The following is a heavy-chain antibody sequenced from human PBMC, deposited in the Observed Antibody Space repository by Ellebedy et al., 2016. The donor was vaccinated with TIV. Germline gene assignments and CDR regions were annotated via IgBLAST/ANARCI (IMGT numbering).Heavy chain of an antibody. Sequence: GGSLRLSCAASGFTFSDYYMSWVRQAPGKGLEWVSYISSSSSTIYYADSVKGRFTISRDNAKNSLYLQMNSLRDEDTAVYYCAREYWSHWYFDLWGRGTLVTVSS. V-gene: IGHV3-11*04. D-gene: IGHD2-8*02. CDR2: ISSSSSTI. CDR3: AREYWSHWYFDL. J-gene: IGHJ2*01. CDR1: GFTFSDYY.